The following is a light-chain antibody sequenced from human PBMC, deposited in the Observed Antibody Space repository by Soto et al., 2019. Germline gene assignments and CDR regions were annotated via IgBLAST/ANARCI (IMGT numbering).Light chain of an antibody. CDR1: QSVSSY. CDR3: QQRSNWPPNT. V-gene: IGKV3-11*01. CDR2: DAS. Sequence: EIVLTQSPAPLSLSPGERATLSCRASQSVSSYFAWYQQKPGQAPRLLIYDASNRATGIPARFSGSGSGTDFTLTISSLEPEDFAVYYCQQRSNWPPNTFGQGTKLEIK. J-gene: IGKJ2*01.